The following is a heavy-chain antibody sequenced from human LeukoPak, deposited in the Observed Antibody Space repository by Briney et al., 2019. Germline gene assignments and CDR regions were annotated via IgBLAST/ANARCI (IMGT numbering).Heavy chain of an antibody. V-gene: IGHV4-34*01. Sequence: SETLSLTCAVYGGSFSGHYWSWIRQPPGKGLEWIGEINHSGSTNYNPSLKSRVTISVDTSKNQFSLKLSSVTAADTAVYYCATTTTRILDYWGQGTLVTVSS. CDR1: GGSFSGHY. CDR2: INHSGST. J-gene: IGHJ4*02. D-gene: IGHD1-1*01. CDR3: ATTTTRILDY.